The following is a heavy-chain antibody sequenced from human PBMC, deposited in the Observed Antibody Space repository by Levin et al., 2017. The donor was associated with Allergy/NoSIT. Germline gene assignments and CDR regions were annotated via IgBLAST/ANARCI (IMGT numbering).Heavy chain of an antibody. V-gene: IGHV3-74*01. CDR1: GFAFNTKW. CDR2: INTDVSDT. J-gene: IGHJ5*01. Sequence: GGSLRLSCAASGFAFNTKWMHWVRQAPGKGLVWVAHINTDVSDTNYADSVKGRFTISRDNAKTVLFLQMNSLRADDTAVYYCARGACASASCLDSWGQGTLVTVSS. CDR3: ARGACASASCLDS. D-gene: IGHD2-15*01.